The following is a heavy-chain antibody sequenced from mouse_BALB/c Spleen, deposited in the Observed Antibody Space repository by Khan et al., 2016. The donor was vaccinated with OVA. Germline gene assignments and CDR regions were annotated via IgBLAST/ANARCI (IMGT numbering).Heavy chain of an antibody. CDR2: IYPGNSDI. J-gene: IGHJ3*01. CDR3: ESGGYSFFAY. D-gene: IGHD2-12*01. CDR1: GYSFTSYL. Sequence: VRLQQSGTVLARPGASVKMSCKASGYSFTSYLIHWVKQRPGQGLEWIGDIYPGNSDITSNQKFKDKAKLTAGTSANTAYMELSSLTNEDSAVYYCESGGYSFFAYWGQGTLVTVSA. V-gene: IGHV1-5*01.